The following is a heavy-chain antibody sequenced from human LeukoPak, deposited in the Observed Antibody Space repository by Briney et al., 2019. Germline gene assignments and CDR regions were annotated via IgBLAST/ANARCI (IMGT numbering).Heavy chain of an antibody. Sequence: GGSLRLSCAASGFTVNGNYMSWVRQAPGKGLEWVSVIYSSDNTYYIDSVKGRFTISRDTSKNTLYLQMNSLRAEDTAVYYCARRRVLDASFDYWGEGSLVTVS. CDR2: IYSSDNT. CDR1: GFTVNGNY. J-gene: IGHJ4*02. V-gene: IGHV3-66*02. D-gene: IGHD3-16*01. CDR3: ARRRVLDASFDY.